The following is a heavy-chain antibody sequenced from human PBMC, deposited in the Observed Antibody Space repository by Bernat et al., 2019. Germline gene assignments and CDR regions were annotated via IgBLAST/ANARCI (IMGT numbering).Heavy chain of an antibody. Sequence: QVQLVQSGAEVKKPGASVKVSCKASGFFLSSYGITWVRQAPGQGLEWMGWSSGYNGNTSYVEKFEGRVTMTSDTTTNTAYMELTSLRSDDTAVYYCVRDRRTMTGFWNWFDPWGQGTLVIVSS. CDR1: GFFLSSYG. J-gene: IGHJ5*02. CDR2: SSGYNGNT. CDR3: VRDRRTMTGFWNWFDP. V-gene: IGHV1-18*01. D-gene: IGHD3-9*01.